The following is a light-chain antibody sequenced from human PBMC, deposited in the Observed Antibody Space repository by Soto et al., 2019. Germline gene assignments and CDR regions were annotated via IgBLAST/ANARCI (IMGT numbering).Light chain of an antibody. V-gene: IGLV1-51*01. Sequence: QSVLTQPPSVSAAPGQKVTISCSGSSSNIGSNYVSWYQQLPGTAPKLLIYDNGKRPSGIPDRFSCSQSGTSATLGITGLQTGDEADYYCGTWDNSLSAVFGGGTKLTVL. CDR2: DNG. CDR1: SSNIGSNY. J-gene: IGLJ2*01. CDR3: GTWDNSLSAV.